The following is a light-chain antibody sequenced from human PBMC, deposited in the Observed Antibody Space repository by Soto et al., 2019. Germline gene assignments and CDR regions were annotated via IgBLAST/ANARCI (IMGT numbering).Light chain of an antibody. J-gene: IGKJ2*01. CDR3: QQRTNWLYT. Sequence: EIMLTQSPATLSLYPGERATLSCRASQSVSTYLAWYQQKPGQAPRLLIHDASNRASGVPARFSGSGSGTDFTLTISSLEPEDFAVYYCQQRTNWLYTFGQGTKLEIK. V-gene: IGKV3-11*01. CDR1: QSVSTY. CDR2: DAS.